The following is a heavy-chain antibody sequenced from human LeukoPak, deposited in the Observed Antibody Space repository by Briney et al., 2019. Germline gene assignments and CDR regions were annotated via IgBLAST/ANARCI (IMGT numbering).Heavy chain of an antibody. CDR3: ARSPYSSSWNDYYYYYYMDV. J-gene: IGHJ6*03. D-gene: IGHD6-13*01. Sequence: SETLSLTRTVSGGSISSYYWSWIRQPPGKGLEWIGYIYYSGSTNYNPSLKSRVTISVDTSKNQFSLKLSSVTAADTAVYYCARSPYSSSWNDYYYYYYMDVWGKGTTVTVSS. CDR1: GGSISSYY. CDR2: IYYSGST. V-gene: IGHV4-59*01.